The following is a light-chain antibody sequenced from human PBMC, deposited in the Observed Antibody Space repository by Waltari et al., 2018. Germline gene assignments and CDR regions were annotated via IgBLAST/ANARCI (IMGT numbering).Light chain of an antibody. CDR3: WLYYSGAVL. J-gene: IGLJ2*01. CDR1: TGAVTSGQY. V-gene: IGLV7-46*01. CDR2: DTS. Sequence: QAVVTQEPSLTVSPGGTVTLTCASNTGAVTSGQYPHWFQQKPGQAPKTLNYDTSNKLSWTPARFSGSLAGGKAALTLSGAQPEDEADYYCWLYYSGAVLFGGGTRLTVL.